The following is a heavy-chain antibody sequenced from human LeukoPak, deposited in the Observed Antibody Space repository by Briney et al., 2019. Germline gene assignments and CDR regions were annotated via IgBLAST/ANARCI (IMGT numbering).Heavy chain of an antibody. CDR2: IYHSGST. Sequence: SETLSLTCTVSGYSISSGYYWGWIRQPPGKGLEWIGSIYHSGSTYYNPSLKSRVTISVDTSKNQFSLKLSSVTAADTAVYYCGITMVRGAIYSQYYFDYWGQGTLVTVSS. CDR1: GYSISSGYY. D-gene: IGHD3-10*01. V-gene: IGHV4-38-2*02. J-gene: IGHJ4*02. CDR3: GITMVRGAIYSQYYFDY.